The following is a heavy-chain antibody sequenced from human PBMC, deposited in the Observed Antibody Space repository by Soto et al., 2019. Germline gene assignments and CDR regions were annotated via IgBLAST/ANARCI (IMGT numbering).Heavy chain of an antibody. V-gene: IGHV1-2*04. CDR2: INPKSGGT. CDR1: GYSFTDYH. Sequence: VKVSCKASGYSFTDYHIHWVRQAPGQGLEWRGRINPKSGGTSTAQKFQGWVTMTRDTSISTVYMELTRLRSDDTAVYFCARGHSTDCSNGVCSFFYNHEMDVWGQGTTVTVSS. D-gene: IGHD2-8*01. CDR3: ARGHSTDCSNGVCSFFYNHEMDV. J-gene: IGHJ6*02.